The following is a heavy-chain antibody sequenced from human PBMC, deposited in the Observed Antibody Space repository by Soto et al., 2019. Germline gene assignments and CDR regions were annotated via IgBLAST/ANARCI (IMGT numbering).Heavy chain of an antibody. Sequence: QVHLQESGPGLVKPSETLSLNCTVSGDFIRSHYCTWIRQAPGKGLEWIGSIYYNVNTNYNPSLNSRVTISVNTSNKQFSLKVTSVTTADTAVYYCARGLPEGYGGNLDSWGQGTLVTVSS. CDR3: ARGLPEGYGGNLDS. CDR2: IYYNVNT. CDR1: GDFIRSHY. V-gene: IGHV4-59*11. D-gene: IGHD4-17*01. J-gene: IGHJ4*02.